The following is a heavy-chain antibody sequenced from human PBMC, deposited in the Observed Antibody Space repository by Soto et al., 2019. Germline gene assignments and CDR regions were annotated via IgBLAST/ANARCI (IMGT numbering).Heavy chain of an antibody. D-gene: IGHD3-16*01. CDR1: AGPISSRNYY. CDR2: IFYNGRT. Sequence: QVPLQEPGPGLVKPSETLSLTCSVYAGPISSRNYYWGWVRRAPGRGPEWIGNIFYNGRTDYNPSPQRRVTIAVDTSKNQFSLKLGSVTAADTAIYYCARGGFRPDDESDWFDPCGHGTLVTVSS. CDR3: ARGGFRPDDESDWFDP. J-gene: IGHJ5*02. V-gene: IGHV4-39*01.